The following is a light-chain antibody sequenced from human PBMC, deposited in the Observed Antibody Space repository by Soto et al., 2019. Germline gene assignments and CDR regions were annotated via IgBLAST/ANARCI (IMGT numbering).Light chain of an antibody. CDR3: SSYTSSSTLV. J-gene: IGLJ1*01. CDR1: SSDVGSYYY. V-gene: IGLV2-14*01. Sequence: QSVLTQPASVSGSPGQSITISCTGTSSDVGSYYYVSWYQQHPGTAPKLMISEVNKRPSGVSDRFSGSKSGNTASLTISGLQDEDEADYYCSSYTSSSTLVFGTGTKLTV. CDR2: EVN.